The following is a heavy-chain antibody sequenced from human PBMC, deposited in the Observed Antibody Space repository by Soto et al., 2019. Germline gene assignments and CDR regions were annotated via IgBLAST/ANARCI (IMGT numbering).Heavy chain of an antibody. CDR3: TTLTGIAAAGTPRDYYYGMDV. Sequence: PXGSLRLSCAASGFTFSNAWMSWVRQAPGKGLEWVGRIKSKTDGGTTDYAAPVKGRFTISRDDSKNTLYLQMNSLKTEDTAVYYCTTLTGIAAAGTPRDYYYGMDVWGQGTTVTVSS. V-gene: IGHV3-15*01. CDR1: GFTFSNAW. J-gene: IGHJ6*02. D-gene: IGHD6-13*01. CDR2: IKSKTDGGTT.